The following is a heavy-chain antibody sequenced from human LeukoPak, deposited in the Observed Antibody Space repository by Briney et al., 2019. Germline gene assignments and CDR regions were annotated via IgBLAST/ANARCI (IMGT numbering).Heavy chain of an antibody. CDR1: GFTFSTYA. CDR2: ISNDGTNK. CDR3: ASMVSSGWGFDY. J-gene: IGHJ4*02. Sequence: PGGSLRLSCAASGFTFSTYAMHWVRQAPGKGLEWVAVISNDGTNKYYADSVKGRFTISRDNAKNTLYLQMNSLRAEDTAVYYCASMVSSGWGFDYWGQGTLVTVSS. D-gene: IGHD6-19*01. V-gene: IGHV3-30*04.